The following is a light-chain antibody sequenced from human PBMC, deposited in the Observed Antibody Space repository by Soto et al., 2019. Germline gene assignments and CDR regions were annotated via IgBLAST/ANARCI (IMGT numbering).Light chain of an antibody. CDR2: GAS. CDR3: QQYNNWIT. V-gene: IGKV3-15*01. CDR1: QSVSSN. J-gene: IGKJ5*01. Sequence: EIAVTHAPATLSVSPGERASLSCRASQSVSSNLAWYQQKPGQAPRLLIYGASTRATGIPARFSGSGSGTEFTLTISSLQSEDFAVYYCQQYNNWITFGQVTRLEIK.